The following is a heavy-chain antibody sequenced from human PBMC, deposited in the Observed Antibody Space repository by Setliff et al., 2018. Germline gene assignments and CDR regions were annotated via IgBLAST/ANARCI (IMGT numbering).Heavy chain of an antibody. J-gene: IGHJ6*03. CDR3: VREVVVVKTAINYYYYMDV. D-gene: IGHD2-2*01. Sequence: SVKVSCKASGATFSSYGISWVRQAPGQGLEWMGGTIPIFGSTNYAQKFQGRVTITTDESTNTAYMELSSLRSDDTAVFYCVREVVVVKTAINYYYYMDVWGKGTTVTVSS. V-gene: IGHV1-69*05. CDR2: TIPIFGST. CDR1: GATFSSYG.